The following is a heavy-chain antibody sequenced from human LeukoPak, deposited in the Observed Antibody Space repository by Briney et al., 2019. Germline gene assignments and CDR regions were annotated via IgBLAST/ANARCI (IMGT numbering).Heavy chain of an antibody. D-gene: IGHD3-22*01. Sequence: NPSETLSLTCTVSGVSISSSSYYWGWIRQPPGKGLEWIASISYSGSTYYNPSLKSRVTISVDTSKNQCSLKLSSVTAADTAVYYCARDQLGSGSVLDAFDIWGQGTMVTVSS. V-gene: IGHV4-39*07. J-gene: IGHJ3*02. CDR1: GVSISSSSYY. CDR3: ARDQLGSGSVLDAFDI. CDR2: ISYSGST.